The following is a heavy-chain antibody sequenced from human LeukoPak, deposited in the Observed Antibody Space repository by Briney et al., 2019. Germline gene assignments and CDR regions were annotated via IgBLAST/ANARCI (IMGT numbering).Heavy chain of an antibody. Sequence: GGSLRLSCAASGFTFSSYVMHWVRQAPGKGLEWVSYISSSGSTIYYADSVKGRFTISRDNAKNSLYLQMNGLRAEDTAVYYCARVGGAVADLDYWGQGTLVTVSS. CDR2: ISSSGSTI. D-gene: IGHD6-19*01. J-gene: IGHJ4*02. CDR3: ARVGGAVADLDY. V-gene: IGHV3-48*03. CDR1: GFTFSSYV.